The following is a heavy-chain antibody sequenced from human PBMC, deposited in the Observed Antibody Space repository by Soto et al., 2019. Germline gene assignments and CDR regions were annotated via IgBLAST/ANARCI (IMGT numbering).Heavy chain of an antibody. D-gene: IGHD1-1*01. CDR1: GFTFRNYG. CDR3: ARGGPNGSHFDY. Sequence: VQLVESGGGVVQPGKSVRLSCAASGFTFRNYGMHWVRQAPGKGLEWVAVIWYDGSDKYYVDSVKGRFTISRDNSKNTLSLRMNSLRAEDTAVYYCARGGPNGSHFDYWGQGTLVTVSS. CDR2: IWYDGSDK. V-gene: IGHV3-33*01. J-gene: IGHJ4*02.